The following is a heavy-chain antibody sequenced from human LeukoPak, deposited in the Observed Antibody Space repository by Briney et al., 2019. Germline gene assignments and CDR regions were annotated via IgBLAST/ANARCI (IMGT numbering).Heavy chain of an antibody. D-gene: IGHD4-17*01. J-gene: IGHJ3*02. CDR1: GGTFSSYA. V-gene: IGHV1-69*13. CDR3: ARDYGIQNPYDAFDI. Sequence: SVKVSCKASGGTFSSYAISWVRQAPGQGLEWMGGIIPIFGTANYAQKFQGRVTITADESTSTAYMELSSLRSEDTAVYYCARDYGIQNPYDAFDIWGQGTMVTVSS. CDR2: IIPIFGTA.